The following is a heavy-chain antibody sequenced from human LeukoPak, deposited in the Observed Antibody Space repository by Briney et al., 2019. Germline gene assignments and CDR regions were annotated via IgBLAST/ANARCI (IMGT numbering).Heavy chain of an antibody. Sequence: GGSLRLSCAASGFTFSSYAMSWVRQAPGKGLEWVSAISGSGGSTYYADSVEGRFTISRDNSKNTLYLQMNSLRAEDTAVYYCAKDQGYSSGWYTKSFDYWGQGTLVTVSS. J-gene: IGHJ4*02. CDR2: ISGSGGST. D-gene: IGHD6-19*01. CDR3: AKDQGYSSGWYTKSFDY. V-gene: IGHV3-23*01. CDR1: GFTFSSYA.